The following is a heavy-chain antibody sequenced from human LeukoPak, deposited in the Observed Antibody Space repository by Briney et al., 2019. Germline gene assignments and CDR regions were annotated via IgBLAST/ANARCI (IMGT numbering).Heavy chain of an antibody. V-gene: IGHV4-38-2*01. CDR2: IYHSGST. CDR1: GYSISSGYY. J-gene: IGHJ6*04. CDR3: ARVGNDDFWSGDV. Sequence: PSETLSLTCAVSGYSISSGYYWGWIRQPPGKGLEWIGSIYHSGSTYYNPSLKSRVTISVDTSKNQFSLKLSSVTAADTAVYYCARVGNDDFWSGDVWGKGTTVTVSS. D-gene: IGHD3-3*01.